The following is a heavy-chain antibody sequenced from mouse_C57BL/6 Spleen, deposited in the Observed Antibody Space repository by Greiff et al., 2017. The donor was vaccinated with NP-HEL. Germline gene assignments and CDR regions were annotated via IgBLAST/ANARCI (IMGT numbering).Heavy chain of an antibody. CDR2: IDPENGDT. Sequence: DVQLQESGAELVRPGASVKLSCTASGFNIKDDYMHWVKQRPEQGLEWIGWIDPENGDTEYASKFQGKATITADTSSNTAYLQLSSLTSEDTAVYYCTTSGSNYNGYWYFDVWGTGTTVTVSS. D-gene: IGHD2-5*01. CDR3: TTSGSNYNGYWYFDV. CDR1: GFNIKDDY. J-gene: IGHJ1*03. V-gene: IGHV14-4*01.